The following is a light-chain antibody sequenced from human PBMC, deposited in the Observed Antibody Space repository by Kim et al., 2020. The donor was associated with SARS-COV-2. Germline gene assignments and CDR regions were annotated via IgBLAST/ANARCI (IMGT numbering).Light chain of an antibody. CDR2: QAS. Sequence: SASVGDRITITCRASQIINTFLAWYQQKPGKAPDLLLYQASSLQIGVPSRFSGSGSGTEFTLTINSLQPDDFATYYCQHYIRFPYTFGQGTKLEI. V-gene: IGKV1-5*03. CDR3: QHYIRFPYT. CDR1: QIINTF. J-gene: IGKJ2*01.